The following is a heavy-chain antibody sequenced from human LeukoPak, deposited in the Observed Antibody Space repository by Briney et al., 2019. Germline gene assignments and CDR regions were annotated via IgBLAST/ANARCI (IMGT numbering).Heavy chain of an antibody. CDR2: ISYDGSNK. Sequence: GGSLRLSCAASGFTFSSYGMHWVRQAPSKGLEWVAVISYDGSNKYYADSVKGRFTISRDNSKNTLYLQMNSLRAEDTAVYYCAKDPRSNYRYGMDVWGQGTTVTVSS. CDR1: GFTFSSYG. V-gene: IGHV3-30*18. D-gene: IGHD4-11*01. CDR3: AKDPRSNYRYGMDV. J-gene: IGHJ6*02.